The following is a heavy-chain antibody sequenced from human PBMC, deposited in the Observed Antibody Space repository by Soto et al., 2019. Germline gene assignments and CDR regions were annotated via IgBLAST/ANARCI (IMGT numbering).Heavy chain of an antibody. CDR1: GASISTSGYY. CDR3: ARYNSGWYFDY. D-gene: IGHD5-12*01. Sequence: SETLSLTCSVSGASISTSGYYWGWIRQPPGEGLEWIGNIYFTGTTYSNPSLQSRVTMSVDTSKKQFSLNLSSVTAADTAVYYCARYNSGWYFDYWGQGALVTVS. J-gene: IGHJ4*02. CDR2: IYFTGTT. V-gene: IGHV4-39*01.